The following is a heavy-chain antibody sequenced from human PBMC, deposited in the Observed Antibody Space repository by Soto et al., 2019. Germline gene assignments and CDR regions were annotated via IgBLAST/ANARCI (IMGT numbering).Heavy chain of an antibody. J-gene: IGHJ6*02. CDR3: ARDKGRQQLGGNYYYILDV. V-gene: IGHV1-69*12. CDR2: IMPIFRTP. D-gene: IGHD3-3*02. Sequence: QVQLEQSGAEVKKPGSSVKVSCKASGGTFSTSAISWVRQAPGQGLEWMGGIMPIFRTPDYAQKFQGRVTITADESTSTAYMELSGLKSDDTAVYYCARDKGRQQLGGNYYYILDVWGQGTTVTVSS. CDR1: GGTFSTSA.